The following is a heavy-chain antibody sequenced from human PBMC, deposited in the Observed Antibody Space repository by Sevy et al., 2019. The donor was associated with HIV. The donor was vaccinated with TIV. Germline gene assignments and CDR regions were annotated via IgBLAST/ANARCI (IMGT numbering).Heavy chain of an antibody. CDR3: ARGGYSYGSY. Sequence: SETLSLTCAVYGGSFSGYYWSWIRQPPGKGLEWIGEINHSGSTNYNPSLKSRVTISVDTSKNQFSLKLSSVTAADTAVYYCARGGYSYGSYWGQGILVTVSS. J-gene: IGHJ4*02. V-gene: IGHV4-34*01. D-gene: IGHD5-18*01. CDR2: INHSGST. CDR1: GGSFSGYY.